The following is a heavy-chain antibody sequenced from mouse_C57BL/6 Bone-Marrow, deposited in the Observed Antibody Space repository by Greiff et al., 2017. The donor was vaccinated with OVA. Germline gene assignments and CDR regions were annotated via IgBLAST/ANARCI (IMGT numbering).Heavy chain of an antibody. CDR1: GYTFTSYW. CDR2: IHPNSGST. J-gene: IGHJ4*01. V-gene: IGHV1-64*01. Sequence: QVQLQQPGAELVKPGASVKLSCKASGYTFTSYWMHWVKQRPGQGLEWIGMIHPNSGSTNYNEKFKSKATLTVDKSSSTAYMQLSSLTSEDPAVYYCARGLRRKGGYAMDYWGQGTSVTVSS. CDR3: ARGLRRKGGYAMDY. D-gene: IGHD2-4*01.